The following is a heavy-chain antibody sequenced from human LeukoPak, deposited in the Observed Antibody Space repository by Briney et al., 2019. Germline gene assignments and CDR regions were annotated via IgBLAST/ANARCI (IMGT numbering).Heavy chain of an antibody. D-gene: IGHD3-22*01. CDR1: GGSISSGSYY. CDR2: IYTSGST. CDR3: ARDLYYYDSSGYYLWGFDI. V-gene: IGHV4-61*02. J-gene: IGHJ3*02. Sequence: SQTLSLTCTVSGGSISSGSYYWSWIRQPAGKGLEWIGRIYTSGSTNYNPSLKSRFTISVDTSKNQFSLKLSSVTAADTAVYYCARDLYYYDSSGYYLWGFDIWGQGTMVTVSS.